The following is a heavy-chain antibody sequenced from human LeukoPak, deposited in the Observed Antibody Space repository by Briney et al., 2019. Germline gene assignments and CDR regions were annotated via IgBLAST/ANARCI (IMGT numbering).Heavy chain of an antibody. CDR3: AREEGNWGDAFDI. J-gene: IGHJ3*02. CDR1: GGSFSGYY. D-gene: IGHD7-27*01. V-gene: IGHV4-34*01. CDR2: INHSGST. Sequence: NPSETLSLTCAVYGGSFSGYYWSWIRQPPGKGLEWIGEINHSGSTNYNPSLKSRVTISVDTSKNQFSLKLSSVTAADTAVYYCAREEGNWGDAFDIWGQGTMVTVSS.